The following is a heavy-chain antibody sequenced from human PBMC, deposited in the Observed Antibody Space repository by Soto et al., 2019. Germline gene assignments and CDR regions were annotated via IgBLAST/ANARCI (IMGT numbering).Heavy chain of an antibody. CDR1: GGSFSGYY. V-gene: IGHV4-34*01. J-gene: IGHJ5*02. Sequence: SETLSLTCAVYGGSFSGYYWSWIRQPPGKGLEWIGEINHSGSTNYNPSLKSRVTISVDTSKNQFSLKLSSVTVADTAVYYCASSDVDTATSYRWFDPWGQGTLVTVSS. CDR3: ASSDVDTATSYRWFDP. D-gene: IGHD5-18*01. CDR2: INHSGST.